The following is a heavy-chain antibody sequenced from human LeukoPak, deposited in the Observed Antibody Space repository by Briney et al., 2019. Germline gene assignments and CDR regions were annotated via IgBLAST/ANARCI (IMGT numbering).Heavy chain of an antibody. J-gene: IGHJ4*02. Sequence: GGSLRLSCVASGFTYSHNGMHWVRQAPGKGLEWVAVIAYDGSDKYYADSVRGRFTISRGNSKNTVYLQMNNLKTEDTAVYYCASVLDYWGQGILVTVSS. CDR1: GFTYSHNG. CDR3: ASVLDY. V-gene: IGHV3-30*19. CDR2: IAYDGSDK.